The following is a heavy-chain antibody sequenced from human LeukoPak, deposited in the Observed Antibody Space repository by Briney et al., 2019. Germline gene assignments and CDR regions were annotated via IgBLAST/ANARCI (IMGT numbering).Heavy chain of an antibody. CDR2: ISGSGGST. D-gene: IGHD3-10*01. CDR3: AKSYYGSGSYIDY. Sequence: GGSLRLSCAASGFTFSSYAMSWVRQAPGKGLEWVSAISGSGGSTYYADSVKGRFTISRDNSKNTLYLQMNSLRAEDTAVYYYAKSYYGSGSYIDYWGQGTLVTVSS. J-gene: IGHJ4*02. CDR1: GFTFSSYA. V-gene: IGHV3-23*01.